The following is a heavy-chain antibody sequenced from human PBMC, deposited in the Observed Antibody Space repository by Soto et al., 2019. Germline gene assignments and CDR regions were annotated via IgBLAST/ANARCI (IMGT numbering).Heavy chain of an antibody. CDR2: ISYDGGNQ. J-gene: IGHJ4*02. CDR1: GFTFSSYA. V-gene: IGHV3-30-3*01. CDR3: ARDWSRWDY. Sequence: GGSLRLSCAASGFTFSSYAMHWVRQAPGKGLEWVAVISYDGGNQYYADSVKGRFTISRDNSKNTLYLQMNSLRAEDTAVYYCARDWSRWDYWGQGTLVTVSS. D-gene: IGHD2-15*01.